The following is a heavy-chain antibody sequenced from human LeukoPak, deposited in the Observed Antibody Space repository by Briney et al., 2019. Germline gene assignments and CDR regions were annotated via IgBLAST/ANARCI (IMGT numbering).Heavy chain of an antibody. CDR1: GGSIRNSNYF. Sequence: SETLSLTCTVSGGSIRNSNYFWAWIRQPPGKGLEWIGVISYTGSAYYNPSLKSRVAISVDTSKNQFSLKLSSVTAADTAVYYCARRGLDNWNDNGGYYWGQGTLVTVSS. J-gene: IGHJ4*02. CDR2: ISYTGSA. V-gene: IGHV4-39*07. CDR3: ARRGLDNWNDNGGYY. D-gene: IGHD1-1*01.